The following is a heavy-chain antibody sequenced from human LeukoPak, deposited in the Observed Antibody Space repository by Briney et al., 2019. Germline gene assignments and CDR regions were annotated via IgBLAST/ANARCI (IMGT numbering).Heavy chain of an antibody. CDR3: AKGDTMVRGVIIIKGFDY. CDR1: GGSISSSSYY. Sequence: KPSETLSLTCTVSGGSISSSSYYWGWIRQPPGKGLEWIGSIYYSGSTYYNPSLKSRVTISVDTSKNQFSPKLSSVTAADTAVDYCAKGDTMVRGVIIIKGFDYWGQGTLVTVSS. D-gene: IGHD3-10*01. J-gene: IGHJ4*02. CDR2: IYYSGST. V-gene: IGHV4-39*01.